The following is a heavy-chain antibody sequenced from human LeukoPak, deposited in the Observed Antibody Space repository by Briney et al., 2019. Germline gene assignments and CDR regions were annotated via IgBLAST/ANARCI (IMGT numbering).Heavy chain of an antibody. CDR2: MYNSGAP. CDR1: GFTVSSNY. J-gene: IGHJ4*02. V-gene: IGHV3-66*01. D-gene: IGHD3-22*01. Sequence: GGSLRLSCAASGFTVSSNYMSWVRQAPGKGPEWVSVMYNSGAPYYADSVKGRFTISRDNSKNTMYLQMNSLRAEDTAVYYCARFVWSTGYYHEYWGQGTLVTVSS. CDR3: ARFVWSTGYYHEY.